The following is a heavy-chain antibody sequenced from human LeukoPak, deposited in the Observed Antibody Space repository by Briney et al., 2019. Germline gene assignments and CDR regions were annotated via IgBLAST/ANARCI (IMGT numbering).Heavy chain of an antibody. CDR3: AREGPRGIVGAYYNAFDF. CDR1: GYTFTSYS. Sequence: ASVRVSCTASGYTFTSYSFSWVRQAPGQGLEWMGWISADNGNTNYAQKLQGRVTMTTDTSTSTAYMELRSLRSDDTAVYYCAREGPRGIVGAYYNAFDFWGQGTVVTLSS. J-gene: IGHJ3*01. V-gene: IGHV1-18*01. D-gene: IGHD1-26*01. CDR2: ISADNGNT.